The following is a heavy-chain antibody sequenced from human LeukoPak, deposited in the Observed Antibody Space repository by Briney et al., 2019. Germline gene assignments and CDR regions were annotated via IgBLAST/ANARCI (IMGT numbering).Heavy chain of an antibody. CDR2: TYYRSKWYN. J-gene: IGHJ4*02. D-gene: IGHD6-19*01. Sequence: SQTLSLTCAISGDSVSSKSTAWNWIRQSPSRGLEWLGRTYYRSKWYNDYAVSVKSRITINPDTSKNQFSLQLNPVTPEDTAVYYCARLQLHSSGWYETGYYFDYWGQGTLVTVSS. CDR1: GDSVSSKSTA. CDR3: ARLQLHSSGWYETGYYFDY. V-gene: IGHV6-1*01.